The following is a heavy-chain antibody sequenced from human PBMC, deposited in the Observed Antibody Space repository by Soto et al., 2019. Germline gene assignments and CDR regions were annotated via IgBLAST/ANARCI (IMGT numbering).Heavy chain of an antibody. Sequence: SGPTLVNPTQTLTLTCTFSGFSLSTSGMCVSWIRQPPGKALEWLALIDWDDDKYYSTSLKTRLTISKDTSKNQVVLTMTNMGPVDTATYYCAREYYDYVWGSYRFFYGMDVWGQGTTVTVSS. CDR1: GFSLSTSGMC. D-gene: IGHD3-16*02. V-gene: IGHV2-70*01. CDR3: AREYYDYVWGSYRFFYGMDV. J-gene: IGHJ6*02. CDR2: IDWDDDK.